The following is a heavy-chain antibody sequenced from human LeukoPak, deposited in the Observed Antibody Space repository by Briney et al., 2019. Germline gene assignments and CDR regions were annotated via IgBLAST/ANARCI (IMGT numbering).Heavy chain of an antibody. D-gene: IGHD2-21*01. V-gene: IGHV4-34*01. J-gene: IGHJ4*02. CDR2: INHSGST. CDR3: ARDLRWLAY. CDR1: GGSFSGYY. Sequence: SETLSLTCAVYGGSFSGYYWSWIRQPPGKGLEWIGEINHSGSTNYNPSLKSRVTISVDTSKNQFSLKLSSVTAADTAVYYCARDLRWLAYWGQGTLVTVSS.